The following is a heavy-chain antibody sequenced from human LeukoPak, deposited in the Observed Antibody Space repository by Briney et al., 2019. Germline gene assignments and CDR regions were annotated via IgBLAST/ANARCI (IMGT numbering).Heavy chain of an antibody. Sequence: SGGSLRLSCAASGFTFSSYAMHWVRQAPGKGLEWVALISYDGSNKYYADSVKGRFTISRDNSKNTLYLQMNSLRAEDTALYYCAKPMVRGVSRLGVYFDYWGQGTLVTVSS. CDR2: ISYDGSNK. CDR1: GFTFSSYA. D-gene: IGHD3-10*01. J-gene: IGHJ4*02. CDR3: AKPMVRGVSRLGVYFDY. V-gene: IGHV3-30*04.